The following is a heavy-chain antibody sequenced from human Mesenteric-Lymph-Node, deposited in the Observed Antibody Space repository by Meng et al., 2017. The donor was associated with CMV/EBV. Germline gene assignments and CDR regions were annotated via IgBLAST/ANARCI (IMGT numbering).Heavy chain of an antibody. CDR1: GDSISNSTYY. CDR3: ARRGNYDSDYSEY. CDR2: VHHSGTT. Sequence: QLQLQETGPGLVKPSETLSLSCSVSGDSISNSTYYWTWIRQPPGKGLEWIGSVHHSGTTYYNPSLKGRLTISVDTSANLFSLRLTTVTAADTATYYCARRGNYDSDYSEYWGQGTLVTVPS. V-gene: IGHV4-39*01. J-gene: IGHJ4*02. D-gene: IGHD3-22*01.